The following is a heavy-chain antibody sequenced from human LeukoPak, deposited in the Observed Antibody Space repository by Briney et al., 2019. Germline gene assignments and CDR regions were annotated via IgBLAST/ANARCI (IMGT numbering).Heavy chain of an antibody. Sequence: YPGGSLRLSCAASGFTFSSYTMNWVRQAPGKGLEWVASISVNSDHKPYADSVKGRFTISRDNAKNSLYLQMNSLAVDDTAVYYCARLVLGRAFDIWGQGTMVTVSS. D-gene: IGHD2-8*01. CDR1: GFTFSSYT. CDR2: ISVNSDHK. CDR3: ARLVLGRAFDI. J-gene: IGHJ3*02. V-gene: IGHV3-21*01.